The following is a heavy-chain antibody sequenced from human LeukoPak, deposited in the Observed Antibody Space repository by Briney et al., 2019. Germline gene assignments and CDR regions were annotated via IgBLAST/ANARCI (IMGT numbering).Heavy chain of an antibody. CDR2: IYYRGST. D-gene: IGHD3-22*01. J-gene: IGHJ4*02. Sequence: PSETLSLTCTVSGGSISSSSDSWGWIRQPPGKGLEWIGNIYYRGSTYYNPSLKSRVTISVDTSKNQFSLKLSSVTAADTAVYYCARGLTYYYDSSGYYWGEGTLVTVSS. CDR1: GGSISSSSDS. CDR3: ARGLTYYYDSSGYY. V-gene: IGHV4-39*01.